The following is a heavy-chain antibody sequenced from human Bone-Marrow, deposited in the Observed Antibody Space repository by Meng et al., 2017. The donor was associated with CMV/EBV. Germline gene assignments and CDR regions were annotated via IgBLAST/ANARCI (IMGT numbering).Heavy chain of an antibody. CDR1: EFTFDDYG. V-gene: IGHV3-20*04. Sequence: AALKISCAAAEFTFDDYGMSWARQAPGKGLEWGSGINWNGDSTAYPESVKGRFTISRDNAKNALYLQMNSRRAEDTALYYWAREPKNNFGVVIIPHPPYFDYWGQGTLVTVSS. J-gene: IGHJ4*02. CDR2: INWNGDST. CDR3: AREPKNNFGVVIIPHPPYFDY. D-gene: IGHD3-3*01.